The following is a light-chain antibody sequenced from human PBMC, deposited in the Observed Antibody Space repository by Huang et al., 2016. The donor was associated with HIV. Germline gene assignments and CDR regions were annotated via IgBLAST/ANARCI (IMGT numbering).Light chain of an antibody. J-gene: IGKJ4*01. CDR2: DAS. CDR3: QQRSNWPLT. CDR1: QSIGTY. Sequence: EIVLTQSPVTLSLSPGGRATLSCRASQSIGTYLAWYQQRPGQAPRLLIYDASNRATGIPARFSGSGSGTDFTLTISSLDPVDFAVYYCQQRSNWPLTFGGGTKVEIK. V-gene: IGKV3-11*01.